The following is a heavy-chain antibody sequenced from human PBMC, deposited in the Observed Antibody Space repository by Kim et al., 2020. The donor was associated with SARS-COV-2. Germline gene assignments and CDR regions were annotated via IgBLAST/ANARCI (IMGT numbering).Heavy chain of an antibody. V-gene: IGHV5-51*03. J-gene: IGHJ3*02. D-gene: IGHD2-2*02. CDR3: AIHKNIVVVPAAIGAGAFDI. CDR1: GYSFTSYW. Sequence: GESLKISCKGSGYSFTSYWIGWVRQMPGKGLEWMGIIYPGDSDTRYSPSFQGQVTISADKSISTAYLQWSSLKASDTAMYYCAIHKNIVVVPAAIGAGAFDIWGQGTMVTVSS. CDR2: IYPGDSDT.